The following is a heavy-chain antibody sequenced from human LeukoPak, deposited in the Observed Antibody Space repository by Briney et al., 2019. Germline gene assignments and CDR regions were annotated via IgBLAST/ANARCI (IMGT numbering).Heavy chain of an antibody. V-gene: IGHV4-59*08. CDR2: IYYSGST. CDR1: GGSISSYY. D-gene: IGHD2-15*01. J-gene: IGHJ4*02. Sequence: PSETLSLTCTVSGGSISSYYWSWIRQPPGKGLEWIGYIYYSGSTNYNPSLKSRVTISVDTSKNQFSLKLSSVTAADTAVYYCARHVLVAPFDYWGQGTLVTVSS. CDR3: ARHVLVAPFDY.